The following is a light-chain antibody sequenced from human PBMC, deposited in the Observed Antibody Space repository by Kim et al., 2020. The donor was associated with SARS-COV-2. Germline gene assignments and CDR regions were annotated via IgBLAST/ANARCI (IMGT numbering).Light chain of an antibody. CDR3: QSYDNSLRV. J-gene: IGLJ3*02. V-gene: IGLV1-40*01. CDR1: SSNIGAGYD. CDR2: GNN. Sequence: PGQRVTISCSGSSSNIGAGYDVHWYQQLPGTAPKLLIYGNNNRPSGVPDRFSGSKSGTSASLAITGLQAEDEAYYYCQSYDNSLRVFGGGTQLTVL.